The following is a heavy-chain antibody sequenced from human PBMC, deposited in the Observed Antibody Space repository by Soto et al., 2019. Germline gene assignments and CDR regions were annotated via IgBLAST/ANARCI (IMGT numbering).Heavy chain of an antibody. Sequence: PGGSLRLSCAASGFNFKKYWMHWVRQAPGKGLEWVSSISTTSTYIYYADSVKGRFTISRDNANNSLHLQMNSLRAEDTAVYYCVRDYVMDVWGQGTTVTVSS. V-gene: IGHV3-21*01. CDR3: VRDYVMDV. CDR2: ISTTSTYI. D-gene: IGHD3-10*02. J-gene: IGHJ6*02. CDR1: GFNFKKYW.